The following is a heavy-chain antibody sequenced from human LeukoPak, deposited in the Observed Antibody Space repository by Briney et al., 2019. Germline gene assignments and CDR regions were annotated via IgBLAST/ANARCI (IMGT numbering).Heavy chain of an antibody. CDR1: GFTFSSYG. J-gene: IGHJ6*02. Sequence: PGRSLRLSCAASGFTFSSYGMHWVRQAPGKGLEWVAVISYDGSNKYYADSVKGRFTISRDNSKNTLYLQMNSLRAEDTAVYYCARDLEQNYYGMDVRGQGTTVTVSS. D-gene: IGHD1/OR15-1a*01. V-gene: IGHV3-30*03. CDR2: ISYDGSNK. CDR3: ARDLEQNYYGMDV.